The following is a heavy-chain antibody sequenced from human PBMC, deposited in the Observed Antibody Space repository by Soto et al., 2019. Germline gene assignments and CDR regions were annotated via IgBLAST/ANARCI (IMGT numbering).Heavy chain of an antibody. V-gene: IGHV1-69*12. J-gene: IGHJ6*02. CDR2: IIPIFGTA. Sequence: QVQLVQSGAEVKKPGSSVKVSCKASGGTFSSYAISWVRQAPGQGLEWMGGIIPIFGTATYAQKFQGRVTITADESTSTAYMELGSLRSEDTAVYYWASPPPHHYYYGMDVWGQGTTVTVSS. CDR3: ASPPPHHYYYGMDV. CDR1: GGTFSSYA.